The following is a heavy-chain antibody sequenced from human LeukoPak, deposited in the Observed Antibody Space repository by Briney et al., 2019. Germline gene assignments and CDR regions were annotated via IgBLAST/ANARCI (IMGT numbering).Heavy chain of an antibody. CDR2: IYYSGST. J-gene: IGHJ4*02. CDR3: TRHRSGSRDYYFDY. D-gene: IGHD2-15*01. V-gene: IGHV4-39*01. CDR1: GGSISSSTYY. Sequence: SETLSLTCTVSGGSISSSTYYWGWIRQPPGKGLEWIGSIYYSGSTYYNPSLKSRVTISVDTSKNHFSLKPSSVIAADTAVYYCTRHRSGSRDYYFDYWGQGTLVTVSS.